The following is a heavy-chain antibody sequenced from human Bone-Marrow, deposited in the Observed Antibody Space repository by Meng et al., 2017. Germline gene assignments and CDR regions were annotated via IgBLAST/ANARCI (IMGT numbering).Heavy chain of an antibody. CDR1: GFTFSSYA. Sequence: GESLKISCAASGFTFSSYAMSWVRQAPGKGLEWVSAISGSGGSTYYADSVKGRFTISRDNSKNTLYLQMNSLRAEDTAVYYCARVGATSVSGDAFDIWGQGTMVTVSS. V-gene: IGHV3-23*01. J-gene: IGHJ3*02. CDR2: ISGSGGST. D-gene: IGHD1-26*01. CDR3: ARVGATSVSGDAFDI.